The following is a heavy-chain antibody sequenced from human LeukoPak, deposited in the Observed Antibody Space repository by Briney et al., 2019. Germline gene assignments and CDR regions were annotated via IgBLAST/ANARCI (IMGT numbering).Heavy chain of an antibody. CDR3: ATPSDPMVRGGWFDP. Sequence: GASVKVSCKVSGYTLTELSMHWVRQAPGKGLEWMGGFDPEDGETIYAQKFQGRVTMTEDTSTDPAYMELSSLRSEDTAVYYCATPSDPMVRGGWFDPWGQGTLVTVSS. V-gene: IGHV1-24*01. CDR2: FDPEDGET. D-gene: IGHD3-10*01. CDR1: GYTLTELS. J-gene: IGHJ5*02.